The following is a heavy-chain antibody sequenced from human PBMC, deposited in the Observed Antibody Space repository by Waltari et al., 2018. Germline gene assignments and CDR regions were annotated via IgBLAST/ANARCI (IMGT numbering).Heavy chain of an antibody. D-gene: IGHD3-16*02. CDR1: GYSISYNYH. V-gene: IGHV4-38-2*02. Sequence: QVQLQESGPGLVKPSETLSLICSVSGYSISYNYHWGWIRQPPGKGLEWIGSLDYSVSTYYSQSLKSRVTVSGDTSKNQFSLKLSSVAAADTAVYYCARYRYGQDVFDIWGQGTMVTVSS. CDR3: ARYRYGQDVFDI. CDR2: LDYSVST. J-gene: IGHJ3*02.